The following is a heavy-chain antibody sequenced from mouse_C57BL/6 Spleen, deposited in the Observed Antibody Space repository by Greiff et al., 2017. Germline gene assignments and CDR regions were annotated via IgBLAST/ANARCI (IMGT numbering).Heavy chain of an antibody. V-gene: IGHV1-80*01. Sequence: VQGVESGAELVKPGASVKISCKASGYAFSSYWMNWVKQRPGKGLEWIGQIYPGDGDTNYNGKFKGKATLTADKSSSTAYMQLSSLTSEDSAVYFCARYSKGDYYAMDYWGQGTSVTVSS. D-gene: IGHD2-5*01. CDR1: GYAFSSYW. CDR2: IYPGDGDT. CDR3: ARYSKGDYYAMDY. J-gene: IGHJ4*01.